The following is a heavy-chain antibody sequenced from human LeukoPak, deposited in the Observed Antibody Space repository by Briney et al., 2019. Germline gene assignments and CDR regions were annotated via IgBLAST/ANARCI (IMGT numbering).Heavy chain of an antibody. D-gene: IGHD1-26*01. Sequence: GGSLRLSCAASGFTFSSYSMNWVRQAPGKGLEWVSYISSSSSTIYYADSVKGRFTISRDNTKNSLYLQMNSLRDDDTAVYYCARALVGTTSWGQGTLVTVSS. V-gene: IGHV3-48*02. CDR3: ARALVGTTS. CDR1: GFTFSSYS. CDR2: ISSSSSTI. J-gene: IGHJ4*02.